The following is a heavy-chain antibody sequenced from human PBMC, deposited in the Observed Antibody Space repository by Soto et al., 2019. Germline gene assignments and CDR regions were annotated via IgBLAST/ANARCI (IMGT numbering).Heavy chain of an antibody. Sequence: ASVKVSCKASGGTFSSYAISCVRQAPGQGLEWMGGIIPIFGTANSAQKFQGRVTITADESTSTAYMELSSLRSEDTAVYYCARRIVSGYQVYNWFDPWGQGTLVTVSS. CDR3: ARRIVSGYQVYNWFDP. J-gene: IGHJ5*02. V-gene: IGHV1-69*13. D-gene: IGHD3-22*01. CDR2: IIPIFGTA. CDR1: GGTFSSYA.